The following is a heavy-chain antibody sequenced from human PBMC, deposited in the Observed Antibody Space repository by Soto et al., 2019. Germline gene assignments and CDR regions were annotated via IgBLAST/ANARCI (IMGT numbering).Heavy chain of an antibody. CDR2: ISAYNGYT. D-gene: IGHD3-10*01. J-gene: IGHJ5*02. V-gene: IGHV1-18*04. CDR3: ARVGYYYGSGSYVSDP. CDR1: GYTFSSHS. Sequence: QVQLVQSGAEVKKPGASVKVSCKASGYTFSSHSIIWVRRAPGEGLEWVGWISAYNGYTNSAENFQGRVTMTTDASTNTAYMELRSLRSDDTAVYYCARVGYYYGSGSYVSDPWGQGTLVTVSS.